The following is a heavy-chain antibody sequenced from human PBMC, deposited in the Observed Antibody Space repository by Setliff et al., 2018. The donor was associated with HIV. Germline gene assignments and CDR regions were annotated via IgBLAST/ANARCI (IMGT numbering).Heavy chain of an antibody. J-gene: IGHJ3*02. CDR1: GYTFTSYG. CDR3: AREKGVATIGRDAFDI. V-gene: IGHV1-18*01. D-gene: IGHD5-12*01. CDR2: ISAYSGNT. Sequence: GASVKVSCKASGYTFTSYGISWVRQAPGQGLEWMGWISAYSGNTNYAQKLQGRVTMTTDTSPSTAYMELRSLRSDDTAVYCCAREKGVATIGRDAFDIWGQGTMVT.